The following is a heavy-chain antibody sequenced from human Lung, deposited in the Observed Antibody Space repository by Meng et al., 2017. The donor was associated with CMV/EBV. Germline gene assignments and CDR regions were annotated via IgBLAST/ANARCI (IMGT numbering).Heavy chain of an antibody. CDR2: MNTKTGNP. Sequence: ELVPAGVRSTKPGAFVRAVCKGSGDTCPRRAINWVRQAPGQGLEWMGWMNTKTGNPTYAQGCTGRFVFSLDTYVSTAYLQISSLKAEDTAMYYCARDDNGAPDYWGQGTLVTVSS. CDR1: GDTCPRRA. CDR3: ARDDNGAPDY. J-gene: IGHJ4*02. V-gene: IGHV7-4-1*02. D-gene: IGHD1-14*01.